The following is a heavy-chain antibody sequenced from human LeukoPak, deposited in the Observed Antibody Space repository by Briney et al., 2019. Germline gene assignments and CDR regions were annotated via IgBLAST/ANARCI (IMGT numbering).Heavy chain of an antibody. CDR1: GFTFSRHT. J-gene: IGHJ4*02. D-gene: IGHD3-3*01. CDR3: ARAERLLEWLLDS. CDR2: ISSTGSYI. Sequence: GGSLRLSCAASGFTFSRHTMNWVRLAPGKGLEWVSSISSTGSYIYYAESLKGRFTVSRDNAKNYVYLQMNSLRVDDTAVYYCARAERLLEWLLDSWGQGTLVTVSS. V-gene: IGHV3-21*01.